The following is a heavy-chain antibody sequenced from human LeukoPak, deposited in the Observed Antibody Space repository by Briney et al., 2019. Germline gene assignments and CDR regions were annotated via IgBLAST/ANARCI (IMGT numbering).Heavy chain of an antibody. CDR1: GFTFDDYG. J-gene: IGHJ4*02. CDR3: AKDPPTVTNY. CDR2: INWNGGST. D-gene: IGHD4-17*01. V-gene: IGHV3-20*04. Sequence: GGSLRLSCAASGFTFDDYGVSWVRQAPGKGLEWVSGINWNGGSTYYADSVKGRFTISRDNSKNTLYLQMNSLRAEDTAVYYCAKDPPTVTNYWGQGTLVTVSS.